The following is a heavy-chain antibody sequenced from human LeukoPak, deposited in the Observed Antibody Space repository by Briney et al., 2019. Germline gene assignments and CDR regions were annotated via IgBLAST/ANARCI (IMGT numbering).Heavy chain of an antibody. Sequence: ASVKVSCKASGYTFTGYYMHWVRQAPGQGLEWMGWINPNSGGTSYAQKFQGRVTMTRDTSISTAYMELSRLRSDDTAVYYCARVFTVTNPLLDYWGQGTLVTVSS. J-gene: IGHJ4*02. D-gene: IGHD4-17*01. CDR2: INPNSGGT. CDR3: ARVFTVTNPLLDY. V-gene: IGHV1-2*02. CDR1: GYTFTGYY.